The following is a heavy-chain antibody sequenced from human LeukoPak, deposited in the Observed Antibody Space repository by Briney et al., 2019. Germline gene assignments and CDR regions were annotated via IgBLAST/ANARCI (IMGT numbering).Heavy chain of an antibody. CDR2: INHSGST. D-gene: IGHD6-13*01. CDR1: GGSFSGYY. J-gene: IGHJ4*02. Sequence: PSETLSLTCAVYGGSFSGYYWSWIRQPPGKGLEWIGEINHSGSTNYNPSLKSRVIISVDTSKNQFSLKLSSVTAADTAVYYCARQGGYSSSWYEDYWGQGTLVTVSS. V-gene: IGHV4-34*01. CDR3: ARQGGYSSSWYEDY.